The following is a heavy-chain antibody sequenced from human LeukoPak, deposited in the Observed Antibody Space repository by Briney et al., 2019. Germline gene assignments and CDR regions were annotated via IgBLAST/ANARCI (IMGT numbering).Heavy chain of an antibody. V-gene: IGHV3-74*01. Sequence: GGSLRLSCAASGFTFSSYWMHWVRQAPGKGLVWVSRINSDGSSTSYADSVKGRFTISRDNAKNTLYLQMNSLRAEDTAVYYCARETGTTKDYYYGMDVWGQGTTVTVSS. D-gene: IGHD1-1*01. CDR1: GFTFSSYW. J-gene: IGHJ6*02. CDR2: INSDGSST. CDR3: ARETGTTKDYYYGMDV.